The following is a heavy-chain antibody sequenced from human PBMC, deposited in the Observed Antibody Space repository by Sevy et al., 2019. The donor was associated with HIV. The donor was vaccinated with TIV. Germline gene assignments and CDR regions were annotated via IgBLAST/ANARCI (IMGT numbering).Heavy chain of an antibody. CDR2: IKEDGSEQ. Sequence: GGSLRLSCAASGLTFSSYWMSWVRQAPGKGLEWVANIKEDGSEQYYVDSVKGRFTVSRDNAKNSLYLQMNSLRAEDTAVYYCTKFYGTGSYVDYWGQGTLVTVPS. V-gene: IGHV3-7*01. CDR1: GLTFSSYW. CDR3: TKFYGTGSYVDY. D-gene: IGHD6-19*01. J-gene: IGHJ4*02.